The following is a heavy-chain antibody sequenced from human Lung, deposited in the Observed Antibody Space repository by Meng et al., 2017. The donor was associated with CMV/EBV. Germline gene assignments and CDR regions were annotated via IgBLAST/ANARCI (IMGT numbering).Heavy chain of an antibody. J-gene: IGHJ6*02. V-gene: IGHV4-39*01. CDR3: ARHPSLWRSYDCWSGPGEGSDHHYYGMDV. D-gene: IGHD3-3*01. Sequence: SXTXSLXXSVSGGSINAQTYYWGWIRQSPGKGLEWIGSVHYSGATFYNPSLESRLTISVDTSKSQFSLRLTSMTAADTGVYLCARHPSLWRSYDCWSGPGEGSDHHYYGMDVWXRGTXVTVAS. CDR2: VHYSGAT. CDR1: GGSINAQTYY.